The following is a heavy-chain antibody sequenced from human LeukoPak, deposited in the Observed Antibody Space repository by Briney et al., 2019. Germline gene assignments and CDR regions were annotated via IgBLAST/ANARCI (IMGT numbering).Heavy chain of an antibody. Sequence: GGSLRLSCAASGFTFDSYAMSWVRQAPGKGLEWVSVICANDGNTYYADAVKGRFTISRDNSKDTLYLQMDSLRAEDTAVYYCAKDFRIGYSAHFDYWGQGALVTVSS. D-gene: IGHD2-21*01. CDR1: GFTFDSYA. CDR3: AKDFRIGYSAHFDY. J-gene: IGHJ4*02. V-gene: IGHV3-23*01. CDR2: ICANDGNT.